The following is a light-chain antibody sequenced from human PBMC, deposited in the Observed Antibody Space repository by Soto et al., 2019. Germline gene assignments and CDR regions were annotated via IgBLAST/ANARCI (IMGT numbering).Light chain of an antibody. CDR3: QSYDSSLSGYV. CDR2: GXX. Sequence: QSVLTQPPSVSGAPGQRVTISCTGSSSNIGAGYDVHWYQQLPGTAPKLLIYGXXXXXXXXXXXXSGSKSGTSASLAITGXXXXXXXXXYCQSYDSSLSGYVFGTGTKVTVL. V-gene: IGLV1-40*01. CDR1: SSNIGAGYD. J-gene: IGLJ1*01.